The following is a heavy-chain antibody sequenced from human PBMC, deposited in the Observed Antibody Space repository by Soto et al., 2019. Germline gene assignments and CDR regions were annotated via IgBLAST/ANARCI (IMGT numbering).Heavy chain of an antibody. CDR3: ARDGDGAAFDI. D-gene: IGHD7-27*01. V-gene: IGHV1-69*01. J-gene: IGHJ3*02. Sequence: SVKVPCKASGGSFISYAIGWGRQAPGQGLEWMGGIIPIFGTANYAQKFQGRVTITADESTSTAYMELSSLRSEDTAVYYCARDGDGAAFDIWGQGTMVTVSS. CDR2: IIPIFGTA. CDR1: GGSFISYA.